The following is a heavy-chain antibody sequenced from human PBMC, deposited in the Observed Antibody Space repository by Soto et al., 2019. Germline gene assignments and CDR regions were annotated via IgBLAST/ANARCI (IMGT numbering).Heavy chain of an antibody. CDR1: GYTFTSYG. D-gene: IGHD5-18*01. CDR2: ISAYNGNT. V-gene: IGHV1-18*01. CDR3: ARALGALRGYSYGYSGLGVGMDV. J-gene: IGHJ6*02. Sequence: QVQLVQSGAEVKKPGASVKVSCKASGYTFTSYGISWVRQAPGQGLEWMGWISAYNGNTNYAQKLQGRVTMTTDTSTNTAYMELRSLRSDDTAVYYCARALGALRGYSYGYSGLGVGMDVWDQGTTVTVSS.